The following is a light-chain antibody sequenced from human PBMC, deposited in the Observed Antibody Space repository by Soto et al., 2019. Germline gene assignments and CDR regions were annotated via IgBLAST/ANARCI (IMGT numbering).Light chain of an antibody. Sequence: DIQMTQSPSSLSGSVGDRVTITCRASQSISSYLNWYQQKPGKAPKLLIYAASSLQSGVPSRFSGSGSGTDFTFTISSLKPEDIATYYCQQYDNIVTFGGGTKVDIK. CDR2: AAS. CDR1: QSISSY. CDR3: QQYDNIVT. V-gene: IGKV1-33*01. J-gene: IGKJ4*01.